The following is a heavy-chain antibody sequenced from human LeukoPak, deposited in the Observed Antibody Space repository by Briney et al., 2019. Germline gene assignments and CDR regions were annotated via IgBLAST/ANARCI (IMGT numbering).Heavy chain of an antibody. CDR1: GGSISSYY. V-gene: IGHV4-59*12. D-gene: IGHD6-13*01. J-gene: IGHJ4*02. CDR3: ARDTDPSQYSSSL. Sequence: PSETLSLTCTVSGGSISSYYWNWIRQPPGKGLEWIGYIYHSGSTYYNPSLKSRVTISVDRSKNQFSLKLSSVTAADTAVYYCARDTDPSQYSSSLWGQGTLVTVSS. CDR2: IYHSGST.